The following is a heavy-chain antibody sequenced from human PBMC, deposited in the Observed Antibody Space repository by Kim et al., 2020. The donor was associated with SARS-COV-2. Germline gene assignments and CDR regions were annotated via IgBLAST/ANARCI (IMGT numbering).Heavy chain of an antibody. D-gene: IGHD1-26*01. J-gene: IGHJ4*02. CDR3: ARRGFSHGAPFDF. V-gene: IGHV1-2*02. Sequence: ASVKVSCKTSGYTFTDYYIHWVRQAPGQKFQWLGWIDPTGGATYLTQTFQDRVIMTRDMSISTAYLELSRLRSDDTAVYYCARRGFSHGAPFDFWGRGTLVNVSA. CDR2: IDPTGGAT. CDR1: GYTFTDYY.